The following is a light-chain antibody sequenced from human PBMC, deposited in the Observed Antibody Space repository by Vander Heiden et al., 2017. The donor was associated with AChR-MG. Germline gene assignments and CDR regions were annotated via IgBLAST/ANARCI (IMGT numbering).Light chain of an antibody. CDR3: QQYNSYSLT. V-gene: IGKV1-5*01. J-gene: IGKJ5*01. CDR2: DAS. Sequence: DIQMTQSPPTLSASVGDRVTITCRASQSISSWLAWYQQKPGKAPKLLIYDASSLESGVPSRISGSGSGTEFTLTISSLQPDDFATYYCQQYNSYSLTFGQGTRLEIK. CDR1: QSISSW.